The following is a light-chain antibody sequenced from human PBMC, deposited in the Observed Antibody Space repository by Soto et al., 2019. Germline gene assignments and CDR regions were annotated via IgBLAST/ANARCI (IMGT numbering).Light chain of an antibody. Sequence: AIQMTQSPSSLSASVGDRVTITCRASQGIRNDLGWYQQKPGKAPRLLIYAASSLQSGVPSRFSGSGSGTDVTLTISSLQPEDFATYYCLQDYNYPWTFGQGTKVEIK. V-gene: IGKV1-6*01. CDR2: AAS. J-gene: IGKJ1*01. CDR3: LQDYNYPWT. CDR1: QGIRND.